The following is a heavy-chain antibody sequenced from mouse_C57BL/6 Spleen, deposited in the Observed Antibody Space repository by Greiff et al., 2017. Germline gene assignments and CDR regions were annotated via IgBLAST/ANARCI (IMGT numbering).Heavy chain of an antibody. J-gene: IGHJ2*01. CDR2: INPSNGGT. CDR1: GYTFTSYW. V-gene: IGHV1-53*01. CDR3: AIQIYESQDY. D-gene: IGHD2-3*01. Sequence: QVQLQQPGTELVKPGASVKLSCKASGYTFTSYWMHWVKQRPGQGLEWIGNINPSNGGTNYNEKFKNKATLTVDKSSSTAYMQLSCLTSKSSAVYYCAIQIYESQDYWGQGTTLTVSS.